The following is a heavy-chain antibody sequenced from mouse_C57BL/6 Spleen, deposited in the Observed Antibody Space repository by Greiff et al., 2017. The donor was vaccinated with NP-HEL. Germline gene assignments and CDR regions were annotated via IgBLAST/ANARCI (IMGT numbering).Heavy chain of an antibody. CDR2: INPNNGGT. D-gene: IGHD2-1*01. V-gene: IGHV1-18*01. J-gene: IGHJ4*01. Sequence: VQLQQSGPELVKPGASVMIPCKASGYTFTDYNMDWVKQSHGKSLEWIGDINPNNGGTIYNQKFKGKATLTVDKSSSTAYMELRSLTSEDTAVYYCARAIYYGNSRDAMDYWGQGTSVTVSS. CDR1: GYTFTDYN. CDR3: ARAIYYGNSRDAMDY.